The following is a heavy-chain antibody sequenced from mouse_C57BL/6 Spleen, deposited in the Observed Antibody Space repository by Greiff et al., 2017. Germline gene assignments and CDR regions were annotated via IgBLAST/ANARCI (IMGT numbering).Heavy chain of an antibody. CDR3: ARGDGYDEAWFAY. D-gene: IGHD2-2*01. J-gene: IGHJ3*01. CDR2: INPNNGGT. Sequence: VQLQQSGPELVKPGASVKIPCKASGYTFTDYNMDWVKQSHGKSLEWIGDINPNNGGTIYNQKFKGKATLTVDKSSSTAYMELRSLTSEDTAVYYCARGDGYDEAWFAYWGQGTLVTVSA. V-gene: IGHV1-18*01. CDR1: GYTFTDYN.